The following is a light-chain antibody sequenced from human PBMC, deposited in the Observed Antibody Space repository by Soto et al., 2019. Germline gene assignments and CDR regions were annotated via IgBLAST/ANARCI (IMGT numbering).Light chain of an antibody. CDR3: QQYGSSPRT. CDR2: GTS. J-gene: IGKJ5*01. CDR1: QSVHNNY. V-gene: IGKV3-20*01. Sequence: EIVLTQSPCTLSVSPGERATLSCRTSQSVHNNYLAWYQQKPGQAPRLLIYGTSSRATGIPDRFSGSGSGIDFTLTISRLEPEDFAVYYCQQYGSSPRTFGQGTRLEIK.